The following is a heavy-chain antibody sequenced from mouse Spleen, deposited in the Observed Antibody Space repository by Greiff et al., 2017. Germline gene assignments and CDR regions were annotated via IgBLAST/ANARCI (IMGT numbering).Heavy chain of an antibody. CDR1: GYSITSGYY. D-gene: IGHD2-4*01. V-gene: IGHV3-6*01. CDR3: ARDGYYDYDYAMDY. J-gene: IGHJ4*01. Sequence: EVHLVESGPGLVKPSQSLSLTCSVTGYSITSGYYWNWIRQFPGNKLEWMGYISYDGSNNYNPSLKNRISITRDTSKNQFFLKLNSVTTEDTATYYCARDGYYDYDYAMDYWGQGTSVTVSS. CDR2: ISYDGSN.